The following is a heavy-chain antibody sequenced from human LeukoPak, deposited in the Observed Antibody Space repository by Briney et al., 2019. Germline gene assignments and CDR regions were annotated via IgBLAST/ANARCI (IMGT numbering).Heavy chain of an antibody. D-gene: IGHD2-2*01. Sequence: GGSLRLSCVVSGFTFSSYAMSWVRQAPGKGLEWVSGISGSGGSTYYADSVKGRVTISRDNSKNTLYLQMNSLRAEDTAVYYCARRMEGYCSSTSCYALNPWGQGTLVTVSS. CDR3: ARRMEGYCSSTSCYALNP. CDR1: GFTFSSYA. V-gene: IGHV3-23*01. CDR2: ISGSGGST. J-gene: IGHJ5*02.